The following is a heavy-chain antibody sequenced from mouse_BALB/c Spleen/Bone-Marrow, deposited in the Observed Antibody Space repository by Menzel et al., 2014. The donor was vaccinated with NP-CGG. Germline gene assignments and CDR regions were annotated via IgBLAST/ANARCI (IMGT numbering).Heavy chain of an antibody. D-gene: IGHD4-1*01. V-gene: IGHV2-9*02. CDR1: GFSLTSYG. CDR2: IWAGGST. J-gene: IGHJ1*01. Sequence: VKLQESGPGLVAPSQSLSITCAVSGFSLTSYGVHWVRQPPGKGLEWLGVIWAGGSTNYNSALMSRLSISKDNSKSQVFLKMNSLQTDDTATYYCARDLGRYFDVWGAGTTVTVSS. CDR3: ARDLGRYFDV.